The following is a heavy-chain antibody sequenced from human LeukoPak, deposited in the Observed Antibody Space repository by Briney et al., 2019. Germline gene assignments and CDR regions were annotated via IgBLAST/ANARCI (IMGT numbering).Heavy chain of an antibody. CDR3: ARATTFWSGFFDY. J-gene: IGHJ4*02. CDR2: IYYSGST. CDR1: GGSFSGYY. V-gene: IGHV4-59*01. D-gene: IGHD3-3*01. Sequence: SETLSLTCAVYGGSFSGYYWSWIRQPPGKGLEWIGYIYYSGSTNYNPSLKSRVTISVDTSKNQFSLKLSSVTAADTAVYYCARATTFWSGFFDYWGQGTLVTVSS.